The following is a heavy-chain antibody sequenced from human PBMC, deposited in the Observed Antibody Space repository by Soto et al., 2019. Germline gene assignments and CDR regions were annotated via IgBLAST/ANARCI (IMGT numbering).Heavy chain of an antibody. CDR1: GYTFTSYG. Sequence: ASVKVSCKASGYTFTSYGISWVRQAPGQGLEWMGWISAYNGNTNYAQKLQGRVTMTTDTSTSTAYMELRSLRPDDTAVYYCARDLEVYYDFWSGPDYWGQGTLVTVSS. V-gene: IGHV1-18*01. D-gene: IGHD3-3*01. CDR2: ISAYNGNT. J-gene: IGHJ4*02. CDR3: ARDLEVYYDFWSGPDY.